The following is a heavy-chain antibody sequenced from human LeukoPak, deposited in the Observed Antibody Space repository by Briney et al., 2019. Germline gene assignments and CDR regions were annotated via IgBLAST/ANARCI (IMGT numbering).Heavy chain of an antibody. Sequence: GGSLRLSCAASGFTFDDYAMHWVRQAPGKGLEWVSLISWDGGSTYYADSVKGRFTISRDNSKISLYLQMNSLRAEDTALYYCAKDIRPRGAAPGVYYYYMDVWGKGTTVTVSS. J-gene: IGHJ6*03. D-gene: IGHD6-6*01. CDR1: GFTFDDYA. CDR2: ISWDGGST. V-gene: IGHV3-43D*03. CDR3: AKDIRPRGAAPGVYYYYMDV.